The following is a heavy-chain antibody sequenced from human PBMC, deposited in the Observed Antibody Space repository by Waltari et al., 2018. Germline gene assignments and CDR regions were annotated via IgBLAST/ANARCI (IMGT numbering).Heavy chain of an antibody. D-gene: IGHD3-9*01. V-gene: IGHV4-38-2*02. J-gene: IGHJ4*02. CDR3: ARDFTVRYFDWLSQGDLYYFDN. CDR2: IYHSGST. CDR1: GYSISSGYY. Sequence: QVQLQESGPGLVKPSETLSLTCAVSGYSISSGYYWGWIRQPPGKGLEWIGSIYHSGSTYYNPSLKSRVTRSVDTSKNQFSLNLISVTAADTAVYFCARDFTVRYFDWLSQGDLYYFDNWGQGTLVTVSP.